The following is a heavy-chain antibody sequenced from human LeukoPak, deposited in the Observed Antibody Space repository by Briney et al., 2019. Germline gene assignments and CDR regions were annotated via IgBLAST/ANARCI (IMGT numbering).Heavy chain of an antibody. CDR3: ASRPASETYFAVFDY. J-gene: IGHJ4*02. CDR1: GFTFSSSA. V-gene: IGHV3-23*01. Sequence: GGSLRLSCAASGFTFSSSAMAWVRHAPGKGLEWVSTISYSGSGTYYADSVKGRFTISRDNSKNTLYLQMNNLRAEDTAVYYCASRPASETYFAVFDYWGQGTLVTVSS. CDR2: ISYSGSGT. D-gene: IGHD1-26*01.